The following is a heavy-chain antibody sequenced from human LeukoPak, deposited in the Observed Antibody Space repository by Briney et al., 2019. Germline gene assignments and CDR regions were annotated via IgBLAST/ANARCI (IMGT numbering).Heavy chain of an antibody. D-gene: IGHD3-10*01. J-gene: IGHJ4*02. CDR3: ARQTRDGSGSRGYSFDF. V-gene: IGHV5-51*01. CDR2: IYPGNSDT. CDR1: GYIFTNNW. Sequence: GASLKISCKGSGYIFTNNWIGWVRQMPGKGLEWMGIIYPGNSDTRYSPSFEGQVTISADKSISTAYLQWSSLKASDTAMYYCARQTRDGSGSRGYSFDFWGQGTLVTVSS.